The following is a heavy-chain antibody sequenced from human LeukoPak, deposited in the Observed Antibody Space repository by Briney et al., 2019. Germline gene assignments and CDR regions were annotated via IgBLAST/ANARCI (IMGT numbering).Heavy chain of an antibody. J-gene: IGHJ4*02. D-gene: IGHD3-9*01. CDR3: ARREYDILTGYYSFVY. V-gene: IGHV3-23*01. CDR1: GFTFSSYA. CDR2: ISGGDT. Sequence: GGSLRLSCAASGFTFSSYAMSWVRQAPGKGLEWVSAISGGDTFYADSVKGRFTISRDNSKNTLYLQVNSLRAEDTAVYYCARREYDILTGYYSFVYWGQGTLVTVSS.